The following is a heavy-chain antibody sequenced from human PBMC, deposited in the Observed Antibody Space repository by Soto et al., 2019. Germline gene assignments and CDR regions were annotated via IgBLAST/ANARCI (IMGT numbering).Heavy chain of an antibody. D-gene: IGHD1-1*01. V-gene: IGHV3-43*01. CDR1: GFKFEDYA. CDR3: AKETTAYNYGQYFDH. Sequence: EVQLVESGGVVIQPGGSLRLSCAASGFKFEDYAMHWVRQAPGRGLEWVSLITWDGATTDYADSVKGRFTVSRDNSKDSLYLQMNSLRSEDSAFYYCAKETTAYNYGQYFDHWGQGALVTVSS. J-gene: IGHJ4*02. CDR2: ITWDGATT.